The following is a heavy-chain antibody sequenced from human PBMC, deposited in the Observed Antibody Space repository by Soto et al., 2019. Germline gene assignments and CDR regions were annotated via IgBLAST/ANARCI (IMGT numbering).Heavy chain of an antibody. D-gene: IGHD6-13*01. CDR2: ISGSGGST. V-gene: IGHV3-23*01. J-gene: IGHJ4*02. CDR1: GFTFSNYA. Sequence: EVQLLESGGGLVQPGGSLRLSCAASGFTFSNYAVTWVRQAPGKGLEWVSTISGSGGSTYYADSVKGRFTISRDNSKKTLYLQRNSLRAEDTAVYYCAKDQGSSWYEIDYWGQGTLVTVSS. CDR3: AKDQGSSWYEIDY.